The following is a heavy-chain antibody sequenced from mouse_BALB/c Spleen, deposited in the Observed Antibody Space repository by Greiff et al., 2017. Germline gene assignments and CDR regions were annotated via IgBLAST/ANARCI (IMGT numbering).Heavy chain of an antibody. CDR3: ARSDYDYDGGYFDY. Sequence: ESGPGLVKPSQSLSLTCTVTGYSITSDYAWNWIRQFPGNKLEWMGYISYSGSTSYNPSLKSRISITRDTSKNQFFLQLNSVTTEDTATYYCARSDYDYDGGYFDYWGQGTTLTVSS. V-gene: IGHV3-2*02. D-gene: IGHD2-4*01. J-gene: IGHJ2*01. CDR2: ISYSGST. CDR1: GYSITSDYA.